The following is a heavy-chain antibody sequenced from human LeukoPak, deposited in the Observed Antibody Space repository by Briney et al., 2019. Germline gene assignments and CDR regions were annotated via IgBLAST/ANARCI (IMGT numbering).Heavy chain of an antibody. V-gene: IGHV1-2*02. CDR3: GRGIQSFDP. J-gene: IGHJ5*02. Sequence: ASVKVSCKASGYTFTGYYMHWVRQAPGQGLEWMGWINPKSGDTNYAQKFQDRVTMTRDTSTSTGYMELRGLRSEDTAVYYCGRGIQSFDPWGQGTLVTVSS. CDR1: GYTFTGYY. CDR2: INPKSGDT.